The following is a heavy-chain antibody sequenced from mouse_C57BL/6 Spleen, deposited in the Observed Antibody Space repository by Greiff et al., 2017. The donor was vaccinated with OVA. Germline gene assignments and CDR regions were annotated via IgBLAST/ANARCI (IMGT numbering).Heavy chain of an antibody. CDR1: GYTFTSYG. CDR2: IYPRSGNT. D-gene: IGHD2-4*01. Sequence: QVQLQQSGAELARPGASVKLSCKASGYTFTSYGISWVKQRTGQGLEWIGEIYPRSGNTYYNEKFKGKATLTADKSSSTAYMELRSLTSEDSAVYFCASYEYEVAYWGQGTLVTVSA. J-gene: IGHJ3*01. CDR3: ASYEYEVAY. V-gene: IGHV1-81*01.